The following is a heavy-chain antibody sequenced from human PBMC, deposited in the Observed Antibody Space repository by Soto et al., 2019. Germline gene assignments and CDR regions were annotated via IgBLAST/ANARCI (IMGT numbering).Heavy chain of an antibody. CDR3: ARDVDIVVVPAAPYYYYGMDV. CDR1: GFTFSSYS. CDR2: ISSSSSYI. D-gene: IGHD2-2*01. J-gene: IGHJ6*02. Sequence: EVQLVESGGGLVKPGGSLRLSCAASGFTFSSYSMNWVRQAPGKGLEWVSSISSSSSYIYYADSVKGRFTISRDNAKNSLYRQLNRVSAEDTAVYYCARDVDIVVVPAAPYYYYGMDVWGQGTTVTVSS. V-gene: IGHV3-21*01.